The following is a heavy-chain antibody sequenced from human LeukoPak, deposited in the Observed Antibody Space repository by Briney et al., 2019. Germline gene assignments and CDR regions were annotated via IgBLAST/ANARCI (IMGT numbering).Heavy chain of an antibody. Sequence: GESLKISCNGSGYDLSTYYIGWVRQLPGKGLEWMGVIYPGDYDTTYSPSFEDEVTMSVDKSSSSAYLQWRSLKASDTAMYYCARLMLFEYGDYGDAFDIWGQGTMVTVSS. J-gene: IGHJ3*02. CDR1: GYDLSTYY. CDR3: ARLMLFEYGDYGDAFDI. CDR2: IYPGDYDT. V-gene: IGHV5-51*01. D-gene: IGHD4-17*01.